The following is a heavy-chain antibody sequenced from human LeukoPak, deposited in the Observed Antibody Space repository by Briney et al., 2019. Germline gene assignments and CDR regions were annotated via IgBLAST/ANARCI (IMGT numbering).Heavy chain of an antibody. J-gene: IGHJ4*02. D-gene: IGHD1-26*01. CDR3: ASGWELIGFDY. CDR2: IIPIFGTA. V-gene: IGHV1-69*01. CDR1: GGTFSSYA. Sequence: SVKVSCKASGGTFSSYAISWVRQAPGQGLEWMGGIIPIFGTANYAQKFQGRVTITADESTSTAYIEQSSLRSEDTAVYYCASGWELIGFDYWGQGTLVTVSS.